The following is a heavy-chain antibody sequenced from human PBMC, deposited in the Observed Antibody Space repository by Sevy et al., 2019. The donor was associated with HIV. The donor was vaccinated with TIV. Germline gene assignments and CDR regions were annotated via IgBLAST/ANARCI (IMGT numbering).Heavy chain of an antibody. Sequence: GGSLRLSCAASGFTFSSYAMHWVRQAPGKGLEWVAVISYDGSNKYYADSVKGRFTISRDNSRNTLYLQMNSLRAEDTAVYYCARDLFSSSWYSDYWGQGTLVTVSS. CDR1: GFTFSSYA. D-gene: IGHD6-13*01. J-gene: IGHJ4*02. V-gene: IGHV3-30-3*01. CDR2: ISYDGSNK. CDR3: ARDLFSSSWYSDY.